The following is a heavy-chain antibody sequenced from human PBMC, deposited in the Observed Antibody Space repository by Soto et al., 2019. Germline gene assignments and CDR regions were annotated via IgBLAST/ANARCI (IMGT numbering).Heavy chain of an antibody. J-gene: IGHJ4*02. Sequence: WWSXRLSGSSSASGFTFRGYFMHWVRQAPGKVLHCVASISYDGSNRKYADSVKVRFTVSRDNSKNTLYLEMKSMRTEDTAVYYRVKDQVVEGHYYGQYELFFWGQGTLVKVYS. V-gene: IGHV3-30*18. CDR2: ISYDGSNR. CDR1: GFTFRGYF. D-gene: IGHD3-10*01. CDR3: VKDQVVEGHYYGQYELFF.